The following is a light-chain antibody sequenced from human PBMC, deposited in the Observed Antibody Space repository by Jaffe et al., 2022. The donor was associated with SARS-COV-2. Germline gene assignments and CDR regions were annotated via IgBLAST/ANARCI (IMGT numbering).Light chain of an antibody. CDR2: AAS. J-gene: IGKJ4*01. Sequence: AIQMTQSPSSLSASVGDRVTITCRASQDIKKDLGWYQLKPGKAPKLLIFAASRLQSGVPSRFSGSGSGTDFTLTISSLQPEDFATYYCVQDYSYPLTFGGGTNVEIK. V-gene: IGKV1-6*01. CDR3: VQDYSYPLT. CDR1: QDIKKD.